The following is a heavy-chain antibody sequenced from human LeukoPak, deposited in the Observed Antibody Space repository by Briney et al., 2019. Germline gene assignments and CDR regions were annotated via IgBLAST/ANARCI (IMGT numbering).Heavy chain of an antibody. D-gene: IGHD6-19*01. Sequence: PGRSLRLSCAASGFTFSSFAMHWVRQAPGKGLEWVALISYDGSNKYYADSVTGRFTISRDNSRNTLYLQMNSLRAEDTAVYYCARSYSSGWYAQGNGLIDYWGQGTLVTVSS. CDR1: GFTFSSFA. J-gene: IGHJ4*02. V-gene: IGHV3-30-3*01. CDR2: ISYDGSNK. CDR3: ARSYSSGWYAQGNGLIDY.